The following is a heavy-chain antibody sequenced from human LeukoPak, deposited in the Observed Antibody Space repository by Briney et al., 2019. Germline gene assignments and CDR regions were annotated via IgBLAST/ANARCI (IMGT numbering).Heavy chain of an antibody. CDR1: GFTFSSYW. J-gene: IGHJ5*02. CDR3: ARSEYSCDFWSGYACSVGWSWFDP. CDR2: IKQDGSEK. Sequence: PGGSLRLSCAASGFTFSSYWMSWVRQAPGKGLEWVANIKQDGSEKYYVDSVKGRFTISRDNAKDSLYLQMNSLRAEDTAVYYCARSEYSCDFWSGYACSVGWSWFDPWGQGTLVTVSS. D-gene: IGHD3-3*01. V-gene: IGHV3-7*01.